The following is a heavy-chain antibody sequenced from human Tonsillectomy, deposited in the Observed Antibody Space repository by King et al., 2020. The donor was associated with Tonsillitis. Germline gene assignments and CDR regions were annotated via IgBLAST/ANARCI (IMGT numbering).Heavy chain of an antibody. D-gene: IGHD2-21*01. V-gene: IGHV4-39*07. Sequence: CWGCIRQPPGKGLEWTGSICDSGSTYYNPSLKSRVSISEDTSKNQFSLKLTSVTAADTAVYYCARALGAVIWFDTWCLGTMVTVSS. CDR3: ARALGAVIWFDT. CDR2: ICDSGST. J-gene: IGHJ5*02. CDR1: C.